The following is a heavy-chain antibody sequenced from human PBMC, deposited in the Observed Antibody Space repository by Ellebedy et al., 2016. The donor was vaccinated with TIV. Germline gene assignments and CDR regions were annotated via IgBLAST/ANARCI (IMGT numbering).Heavy chain of an antibody. CDR3: AREGTYYYDSSGSTYSFDY. CDR1: GFTFSNHV. J-gene: IGHJ4*02. D-gene: IGHD3-22*01. Sequence: GESLKISCAASGFTFSNHVLHWVRQAPGKGLEWVALVWFDGSLQYYADSVRGRFNISRDNSKNTLFLQMNSLRAEDTAVYYCAREGTYYYDSSGSTYSFDYWGQGSLVTVSS. CDR2: VWFDGSLQ. V-gene: IGHV3-33*01.